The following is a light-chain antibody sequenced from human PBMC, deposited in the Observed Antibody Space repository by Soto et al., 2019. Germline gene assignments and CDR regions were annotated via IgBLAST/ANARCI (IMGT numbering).Light chain of an antibody. CDR3: QQYKNWPPFT. Sequence: EIVMTQSPATLSVSPGERATLSCRASQSVSSNLAWNQQKPGQAPRLLIYGASTRATGIPARFSGSGSGTEFTLTISSLQSEDFAVYYCQQYKNWPPFTFGPGTKVDIK. J-gene: IGKJ3*01. CDR2: GAS. CDR1: QSVSSN. V-gene: IGKV3-15*01.